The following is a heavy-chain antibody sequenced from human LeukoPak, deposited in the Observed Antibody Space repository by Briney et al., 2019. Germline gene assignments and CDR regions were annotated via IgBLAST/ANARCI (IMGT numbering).Heavy chain of an antibody. J-gene: IGHJ1*01. D-gene: IGHD2-21*02. Sequence: GASVKVSCKASGYTFTTYAIHWVRQAPGQRLEWMGWINPGNGDTKYSQKFQARDTITRDTSASTTYMELGRLRSEDTAVYYCARGCGGDCPTAEYFQHWGQGTLVAVSS. V-gene: IGHV1-3*01. CDR3: ARGCGGDCPTAEYFQH. CDR2: INPGNGDT. CDR1: GYTFTTYA.